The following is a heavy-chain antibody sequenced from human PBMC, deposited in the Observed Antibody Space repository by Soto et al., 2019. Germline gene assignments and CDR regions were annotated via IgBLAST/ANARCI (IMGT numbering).Heavy chain of an antibody. CDR3: ARVWYYYGSGSYYKRFYFDY. D-gene: IGHD3-10*01. CDR1: GGSVSSGSYY. V-gene: IGHV4-61*01. J-gene: IGHJ4*02. CDR2: IYYSGSP. Sequence: SEPLSLTCTVSGGSVSSGSYYWSWIRQPPGKGLEWIGYIYYSGSPNYNPSLKSRVTISVDTSKNQFSLKLSSVTAADTAVYYCARVWYYYGSGSYYKRFYFDYWGQGTLVTVSS.